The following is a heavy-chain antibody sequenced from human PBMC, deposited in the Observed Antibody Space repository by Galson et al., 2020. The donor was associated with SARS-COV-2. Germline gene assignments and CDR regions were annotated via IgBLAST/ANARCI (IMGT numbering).Heavy chain of an antibody. CDR2: IWYDGSNK. V-gene: IGHV3-33*06. D-gene: IGHD3-22*01. Sequence: QLGESLKISCAASGFTFSSYGMHWVRQAPGKGLEWVAVIWYDGSNKYYADSVKRRFTISRDNSKNTLYLQMNSLRAEDTAVYYCAKGRGYDSSGYYLREFDPWGQGTLVTVSS. CDR3: AKGRGYDSSGYYLREFDP. CDR1: GFTFSSYG. J-gene: IGHJ5*02.